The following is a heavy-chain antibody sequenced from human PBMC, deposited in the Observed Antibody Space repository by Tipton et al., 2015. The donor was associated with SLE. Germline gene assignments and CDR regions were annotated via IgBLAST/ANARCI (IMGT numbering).Heavy chain of an antibody. CDR2: ISYDGSNR. V-gene: IGHV3-30*04. J-gene: IGHJ6*02. CDR1: GFTFSGYA. Sequence: SLRLSCAASGFTFSGYAMHWVRQAPGKGLEWVAVISYDGSNRYYADSVKGRFTISRDNSKNTLYLQMNSLRAEDTAVYYCARVIAAPPYGMDVWGQGTTVTVSS. CDR3: ARVIAAPPYGMDV. D-gene: IGHD6-13*01.